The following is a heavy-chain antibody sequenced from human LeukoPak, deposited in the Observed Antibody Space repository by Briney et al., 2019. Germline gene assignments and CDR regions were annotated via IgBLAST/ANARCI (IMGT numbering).Heavy chain of an antibody. D-gene: IGHD3-10*01. J-gene: IGHJ5*02. Sequence: PSETLSLTCTVSGGPISSSSYYWGWIRQPPGKGLEWIGSMYYSGSTYYNPSLKSRVTISVDTSKNQFSLKLSSVTAADTAVYYCARAGVYYGSGSYNWFDPWGQGTLVTVSS. CDR3: ARAGVYYGSGSYNWFDP. V-gene: IGHV4-39*07. CDR1: GGPISSSSYY. CDR2: MYYSGST.